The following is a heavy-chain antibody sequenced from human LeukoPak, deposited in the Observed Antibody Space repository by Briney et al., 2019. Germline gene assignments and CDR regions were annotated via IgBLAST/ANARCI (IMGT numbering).Heavy chain of an antibody. CDR2: IYTSGNT. CDR1: GGSISGFY. J-gene: IGHJ4*02. D-gene: IGHD4-23*01. Sequence: SETLSLTCSVSGGSISGFYWSWIRQPAGKGLEWIGRIYTSGNTNYNPSLKSRVTMSLDASKNQFSLKLSSVTAADTAVYYCATNSGDFWGQGTLVTVSS. CDR3: ATNSGDF. V-gene: IGHV4-4*07.